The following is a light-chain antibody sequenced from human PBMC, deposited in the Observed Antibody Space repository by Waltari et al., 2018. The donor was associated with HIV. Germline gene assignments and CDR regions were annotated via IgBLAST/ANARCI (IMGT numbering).Light chain of an antibody. CDR1: SSDVGRYNH. V-gene: IGLV2-11*01. Sequence: QSALTQPRSVSGSPGQSVTISCTGTSSDVGRYNHVSWYQQQPGKAPKLMIYDVTERPSGVPDHFSGSKSGNTASLTISGLQAEDEADYYCCSYGGTYAPYVFGTGTKVTVL. CDR3: CSYGGTYAPYV. J-gene: IGLJ1*01. CDR2: DVT.